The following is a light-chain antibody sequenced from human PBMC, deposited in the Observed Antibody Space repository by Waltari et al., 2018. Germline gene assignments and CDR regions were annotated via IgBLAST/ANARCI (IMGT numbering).Light chain of an antibody. CDR1: QGISSY. Sequence: DIQLTQSSSFLSASVGDRVTITCRASQGISSYLAWYQQKPGKAPKLLIYAASTLQSGVPSRFSGSGSGTEFTLTISSLQPEDFATYYCQQLNSYPRGTFGQGTKVEIK. CDR2: AAS. CDR3: QQLNSYPRGT. J-gene: IGKJ1*01. V-gene: IGKV1-9*01.